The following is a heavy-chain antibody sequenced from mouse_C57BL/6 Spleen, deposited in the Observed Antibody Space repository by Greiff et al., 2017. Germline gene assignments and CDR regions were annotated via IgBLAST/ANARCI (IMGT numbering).Heavy chain of an antibody. CDR3: AREIYYGNFDY. Sequence: QVQLQQSGAELVRPGASVKLSCKASGYTFTDYYINWVKQRPGQGLEWIARIYPGSGNTNYNEKFKGKATLTAEKSSSTAYMQLSSLTSEDSAVYFCAREIYYGNFDYWGQGTTLTVSS. J-gene: IGHJ2*01. V-gene: IGHV1-76*01. CDR2: IYPGSGNT. CDR1: GYTFTDYY. D-gene: IGHD2-1*01.